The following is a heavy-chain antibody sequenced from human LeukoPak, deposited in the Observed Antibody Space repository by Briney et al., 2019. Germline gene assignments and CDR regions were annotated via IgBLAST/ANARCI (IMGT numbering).Heavy chain of an antibody. CDR2: IGDSGGST. D-gene: IGHD1-7*01. J-gene: IGHJ4*02. V-gene: IGHV3-23*01. CDR3: GKVEKITGTSDY. CDR1: GFTFSSYA. Sequence: GGSLRLSCGASGFTFSSYAMNWVRQAPGKGLEWVSAIGDSGGSTFYADSVKGRFTISRDNSKNTLYLQMNSLRAEDTAVYYRGKVEKITGTSDYWGQGTLVTVSS.